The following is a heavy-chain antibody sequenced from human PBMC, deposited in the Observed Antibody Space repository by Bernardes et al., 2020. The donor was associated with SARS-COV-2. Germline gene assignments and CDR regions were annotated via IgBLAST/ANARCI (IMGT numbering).Heavy chain of an antibody. CDR2: IYYSGST. V-gene: IGHV4-39*01. CDR3: ARLEDDSSGYYSDYYYGMDV. CDR1: GGSISSSSYY. D-gene: IGHD3-22*01. Sequence: APLSPTRTVSGGSISSSSYYWGWIRQPPGKGLEWIGSIYYSGSTYYNPSLKSRVTISVDTSKNQFSLKLSSVTAADTAVYYCARLEDDSSGYYSDYYYGMDVWGQGTTVTVSS. J-gene: IGHJ6*02.